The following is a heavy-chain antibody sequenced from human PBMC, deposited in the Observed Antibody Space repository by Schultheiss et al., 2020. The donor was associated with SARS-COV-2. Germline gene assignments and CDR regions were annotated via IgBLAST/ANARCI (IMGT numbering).Heavy chain of an antibody. D-gene: IGHD6-6*01. CDR1: GGSISSSSYY. Sequence: SETLSLTCTVSGGSISSSSYYWGWIRQPPGKGLEWIGSIYYSGSTNYNPSLKSRVTMSVDSSKNQFSLKLNSVTAADTAVYYCARSEYGVSSAFDMWGQGTMVTVSS. CDR3: ARSEYGVSSAFDM. CDR2: IYYSGST. J-gene: IGHJ3*02. V-gene: IGHV4-39*07.